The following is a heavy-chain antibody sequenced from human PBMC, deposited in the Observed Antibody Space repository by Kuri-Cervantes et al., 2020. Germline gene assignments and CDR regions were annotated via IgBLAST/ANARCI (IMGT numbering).Heavy chain of an antibody. CDR1: GYSISSTYY. CDR2: IYSSGST. Sequence: SQTLSLTCAVSGYSISSTYYWSWIRQPAGKGLEWIGRIYSSGSTNYNPSLKSRVTISVDKPKNQFSLKLSSVTAADTAVYYCARVNLSRYCSGGTCYSVFYIDVWGKGTTVTVSS. D-gene: IGHD2-15*01. J-gene: IGHJ6*03. CDR3: ARVNLSRYCSGGTCYSVFYIDV. V-gene: IGHV4-61*02.